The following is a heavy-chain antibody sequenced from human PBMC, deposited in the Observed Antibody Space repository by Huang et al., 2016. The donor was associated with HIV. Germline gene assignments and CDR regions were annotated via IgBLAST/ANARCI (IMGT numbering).Heavy chain of an antibody. V-gene: IGHV1-18*01. Sequence: QVQLVQSGNEVKKPGASVKVSCKASDYSFNSYGINWVRQAPGQGLEWMVVINAYNGNTNYAQKLQGRVARTTDTSTSTAYMELRTLLSDDTAVYYCARQGFGRSDAFDIWGQGTMVTVSS. CDR3: ARQGFGRSDAFDI. J-gene: IGHJ3*02. CDR1: DYSFNSYG. D-gene: IGHD3-10*01. CDR2: INAYNGNT.